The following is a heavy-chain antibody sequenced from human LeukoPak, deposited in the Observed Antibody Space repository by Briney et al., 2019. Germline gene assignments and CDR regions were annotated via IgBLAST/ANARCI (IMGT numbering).Heavy chain of an antibody. D-gene: IGHD6-13*01. CDR2: IWYDGSNK. CDR3: ARDPIAADGGMVDY. CDR1: GFTFSSYG. Sequence: GRSLRLSCAASGFTFSSYGMHWVRQAPGKGLEWVAVIWYDGSNKYYADSVKGRFNISRDNSKNTLYLQMNSLRAEDTAVYYGARDPIAADGGMVDYWGQGTLVTVSS. V-gene: IGHV3-33*01. J-gene: IGHJ4*02.